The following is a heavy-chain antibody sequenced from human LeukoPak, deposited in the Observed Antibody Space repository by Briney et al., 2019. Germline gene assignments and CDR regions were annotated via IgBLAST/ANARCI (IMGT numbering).Heavy chain of an antibody. J-gene: IGHJ4*02. Sequence: PGGSLRLSCAASGFTFSGYAMHWVRQAPGKGLEWVAVIWHDGSNQTYTDPVKGRFTISRGNSKNTLDLHMNSLRAEDTAVYYCARDRGPGGLAGTYYWGLGTLVTVSS. CDR1: GFTFSGYA. V-gene: IGHV3-33*01. D-gene: IGHD6-19*01. CDR3: ARDRGPGGLAGTYY. CDR2: IWHDGSNQ.